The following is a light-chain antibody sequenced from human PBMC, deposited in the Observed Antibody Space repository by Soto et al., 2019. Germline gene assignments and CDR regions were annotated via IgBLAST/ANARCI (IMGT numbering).Light chain of an antibody. CDR1: SSDVGGYNY. J-gene: IGLJ3*02. CDR2: EVS. Sequence: QSVLTQPASVSGSPGQSITISCTGTSSDVGGYNYVSWYQQHPGKAPKLMIYEVSNRPSGVSNRFSGSKSGNTASLTISVLQAEDEAEYYCSSYTSSSTRVFGGGTNLTVL. CDR3: SSYTSSSTRV. V-gene: IGLV2-14*01.